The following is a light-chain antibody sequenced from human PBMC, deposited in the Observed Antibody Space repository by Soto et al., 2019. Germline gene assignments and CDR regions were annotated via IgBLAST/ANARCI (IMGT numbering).Light chain of an antibody. J-gene: IGKJ2*01. V-gene: IGKV1-5*01. CDR2: DAS. CDR1: QTISNW. CDR3: QQYISYSYT. Sequence: DIQMTQSPSTLSASVGDRVTITCRASQTISNWLAWYQQKPGKAPKLLIYDASSLHSGVPSRFSGSGSGTEFTLNISSLQPDDFATYYCQQYISYSYTFGQGTKLEI.